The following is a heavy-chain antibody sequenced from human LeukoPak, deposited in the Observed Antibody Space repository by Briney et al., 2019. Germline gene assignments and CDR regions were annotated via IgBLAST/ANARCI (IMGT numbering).Heavy chain of an antibody. CDR3: AHATRFDWFDP. CDR2: IYWNDDK. V-gene: IGHV2-5*01. Sequence: ESGATLGKPTQTLRLTCTFSGLSLSTRAVGVGWIGQPPGKALEWLSLIYWNDDKRYSPSLRTRFTITKDTSKNQVVLTMTDMDPVDTATYYCAHATRFDWFDPWGQGTLVTVSS. D-gene: IGHD1-1*01. CDR1: GLSLSTRAVG. J-gene: IGHJ5*02.